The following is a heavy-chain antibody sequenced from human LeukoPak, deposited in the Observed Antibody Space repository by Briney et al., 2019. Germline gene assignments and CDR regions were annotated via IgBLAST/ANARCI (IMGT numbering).Heavy chain of an antibody. Sequence: PGGSLRLSCSASGFTFSSYAMHCVRQAPGKGLEYVSAISSNGGSTYYANSVKGRFTISRDNSKNTLYLQMGSLRAEDMAVYYCAISWELQAPLHYWGQGTLVTVSS. CDR1: GFTFSSYA. CDR2: ISSNGGST. V-gene: IGHV3-64*01. D-gene: IGHD1-26*01. J-gene: IGHJ4*02. CDR3: AISWELQAPLHY.